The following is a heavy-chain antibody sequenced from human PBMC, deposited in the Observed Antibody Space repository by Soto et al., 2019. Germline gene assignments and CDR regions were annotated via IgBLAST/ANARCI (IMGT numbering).Heavy chain of an antibody. D-gene: IGHD3-10*01. CDR3: ARGSYGMDV. Sequence: SVKVYCKASGTFSSPGIHWVRQAPGQRPEWMGWINPNSGGTNYAQKFQGRVTMTRDTSISTAYMELSRLRSDDTAVYYCARGSYGMDVWGQGTTVTVFS. CDR1: GTFSSPG. J-gene: IGHJ6*02. CDR2: INPNSGGT. V-gene: IGHV1-2*02.